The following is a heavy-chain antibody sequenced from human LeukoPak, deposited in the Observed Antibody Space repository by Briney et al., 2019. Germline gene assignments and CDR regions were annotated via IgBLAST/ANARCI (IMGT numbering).Heavy chain of an antibody. D-gene: IGHD2-15*01. J-gene: IGHJ4*02. CDR1: GFTFDDYG. CDR3: AREGCNGGRCYRDY. CDR2: INWNGGST. V-gene: IGHV3-20*04. Sequence: GSLRLSCASSGFTFDDYGMTWVRQAPGKGLEWVSGINWNGGSTGYADSVKGRFTTSRDNAKNSLYLQMNSLRAEDTALYYCAREGCNGGRCYRDYWGQGTLVTVSS.